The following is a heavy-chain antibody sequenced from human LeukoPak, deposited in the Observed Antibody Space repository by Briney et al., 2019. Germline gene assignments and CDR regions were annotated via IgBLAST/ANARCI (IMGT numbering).Heavy chain of an antibody. J-gene: IGHJ6*03. CDR1: GFTFSSYE. CDR2: ISSGVSRI. Sequence: PGGSLRLSCAASGFTFSSYEMNWVRQAPRKGLEWVSYISSGVSRIYYADSVKGRFIISRDNAKNLLYLQMNSLRAEDTAVYYCARGRGPRYNMDVWGQGTTVTVSS. V-gene: IGHV3-48*03. CDR3: ARGRGPRYNMDV.